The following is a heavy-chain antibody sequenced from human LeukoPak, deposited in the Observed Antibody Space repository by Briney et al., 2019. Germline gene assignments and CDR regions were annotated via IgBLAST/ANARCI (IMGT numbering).Heavy chain of an antibody. CDR1: GYTFTSYG. CDR2: IIPILGIA. Sequence: SVKVSCKASGYTFTSYGISWVRQAPGQGLEWMGRIIPILGIANYAQKFQGRVTITADKSTSTAYMELSSLRSEDTAVYYCATLGGLQYYDFWSGYPGYWGQGTLVTVSS. J-gene: IGHJ4*02. V-gene: IGHV1-69*04. D-gene: IGHD3-3*01. CDR3: ATLGGLQYYDFWSGYPGY.